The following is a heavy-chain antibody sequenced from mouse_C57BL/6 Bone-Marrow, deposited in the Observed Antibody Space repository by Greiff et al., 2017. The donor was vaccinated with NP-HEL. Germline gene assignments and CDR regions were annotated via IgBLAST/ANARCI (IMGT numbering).Heavy chain of an antibody. J-gene: IGHJ3*01. D-gene: IGHD3-2*02. V-gene: IGHV1-26*01. CDR1: GYTFTDYY. CDR3: ARGAPPLDSSGYWFAY. CDR2: INPNNGGT. Sequence: EVQLQQSGPELVKPGASVKISCKASGYTFTDYYMNWVKQSHGKSLEWIGDINPNNGGTSYNQKFKGKATLTVDKSSSTAYMELRSLTSEDSAVYYCARGAPPLDSSGYWFAYWGQGTLVTVSA.